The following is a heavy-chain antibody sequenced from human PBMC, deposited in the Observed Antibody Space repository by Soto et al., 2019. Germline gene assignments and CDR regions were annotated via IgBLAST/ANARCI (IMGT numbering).Heavy chain of an antibody. Sequence: PSETLSLTCTVSGGSISSGDYYWSWIRQPPGKGLEWIGHIYYSGSTYYNPSLKSRVTISVDTSKNQFSLKLSSVTAADTAVYYCARARSDSAGSSLGRRLDVWGQGTTVTVSS. CDR3: ARARSDSAGSSLGRRLDV. CDR2: IYYSGST. CDR1: GGSISSGDYY. D-gene: IGHD3-10*01. V-gene: IGHV4-30-4*01. J-gene: IGHJ6*02.